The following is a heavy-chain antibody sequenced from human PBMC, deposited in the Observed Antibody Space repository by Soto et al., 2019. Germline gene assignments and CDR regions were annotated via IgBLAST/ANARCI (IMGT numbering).Heavy chain of an antibody. V-gene: IGHV4-39*01. D-gene: IGHD1-26*01. Sequence: SSETLSLTCTVSGGSISSSSYYWGWIRQPPGKGLEWIGSIYYSGSTYYNPSLKSRVTISVDTSKNQFSLKLSSVTAADTAVYYCARHASGSYYGFARYYYYGMDVWGQGTTVTVSS. J-gene: IGHJ6*02. CDR2: IYYSGST. CDR1: GGSISSSSYY. CDR3: ARHASGSYYGFARYYYYGMDV.